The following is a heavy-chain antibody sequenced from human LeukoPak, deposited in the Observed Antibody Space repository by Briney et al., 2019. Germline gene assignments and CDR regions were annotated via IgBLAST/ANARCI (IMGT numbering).Heavy chain of an antibody. D-gene: IGHD2/OR15-2a*01. J-gene: IGHJ4*02. CDR2: INHSGST. V-gene: IGHV4-34*01. CDR3: ARQIRYFNDY. CDR1: GGSFSGYY. Sequence: TSETLSLTCAVYGGSFSGYYWSWIRQPPGKGLEWIGEINHSGSTNYNPSLKSRVTISVDTSKYQFSLKLSSVTAADTAVYYCARQIRYFNDYWGQGTLVTVSS.